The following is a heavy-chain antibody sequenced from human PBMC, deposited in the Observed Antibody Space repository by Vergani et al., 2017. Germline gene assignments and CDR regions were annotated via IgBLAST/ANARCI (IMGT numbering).Heavy chain of an antibody. J-gene: IGHJ5*02. D-gene: IGHD3-9*01. V-gene: IGHV3-73*01. CDR1: GFTFSGSA. CDR2: IRSKANSYAT. CDR3: ARDAVASHELRYFDWYPNWFDP. Sequence: EVQLVESGGGLVQPGGSLKLSCAASGFTFSGSAMHWVRQASGKGLEWVGRIRSKANSYATAYAASVKGRFTISRDDSKNTAYLQMNSLKTEDTAVYYCARDAVASHELRYFDWYPNWFDPWGQGTLVTVSP.